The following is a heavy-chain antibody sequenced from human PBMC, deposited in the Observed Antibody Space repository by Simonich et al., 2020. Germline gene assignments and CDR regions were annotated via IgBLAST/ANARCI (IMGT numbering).Heavy chain of an antibody. Sequence: QVQLVQSGAEVKKPGSSVKVSCKASGGTFSSYAISWVRQAPGQGLEWRGGIIPILGKENYAQKFQGRVTITADKSTSTAYMELSSLRSEDTAVYYCARTNTMRELDTMVRGVDYFDYWGQGTLVTVSS. J-gene: IGHJ4*02. CDR3: ARTNTMRELDTMVRGVDYFDY. CDR2: IIPILGKE. V-gene: IGHV1-69*06. CDR1: GGTFSSYA. D-gene: IGHD3-10*01.